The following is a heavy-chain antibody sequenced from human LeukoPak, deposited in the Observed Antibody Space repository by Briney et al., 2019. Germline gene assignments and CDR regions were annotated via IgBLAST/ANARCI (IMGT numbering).Heavy chain of an antibody. V-gene: IGHV1-69*06. CDR1: GGSFSTFD. CDR3: ARSIVVVVSNPNYWYFDL. Sequence: SVKVSCKDSGGSFSTFDINWLRQAPGQGLEWMGRIKPMSGTTNYAHKLQDRVTITADTSTGTAYLDLGSLRSEDTAVYYCARSIVVVVSNPNYWYFDLWGRGTPVIVSS. J-gene: IGHJ2*01. CDR2: IKPMSGTT. D-gene: IGHD2-15*01.